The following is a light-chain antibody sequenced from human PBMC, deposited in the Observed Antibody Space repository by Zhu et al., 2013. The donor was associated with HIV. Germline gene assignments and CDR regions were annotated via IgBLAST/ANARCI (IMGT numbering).Light chain of an antibody. CDR3: QQLSSYPLT. CDR2: DSS. J-gene: IGKJ3*01. CDR1: QSISNY. V-gene: IGKV3-11*01. Sequence: EVVLTQSPATLSLSPGERATLSCRASQSISNYLAWYQQIPGQAPRLLIYDSSNRATGIPPRFIGSGSGTDFTLTISSLEPEDFATYYCQQLSSYPLTFGPGTKVDVK.